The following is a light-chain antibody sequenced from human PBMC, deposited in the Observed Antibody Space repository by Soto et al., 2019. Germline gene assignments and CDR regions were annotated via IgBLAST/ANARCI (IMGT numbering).Light chain of an antibody. Sequence: QSVLPQPASVSGSPGQSITISCTGTSSDVGGYNYVSWYQLHPGKAPKLMVYEVSNRPSGVSNRFSGSKSGNTASLTISGLQAEDEAYYYGSSYTSSTAYVFGTGTKVTVL. CDR3: SSYTSSTAYV. CDR2: EVS. J-gene: IGLJ1*01. V-gene: IGLV2-14*01. CDR1: SSDVGGYNY.